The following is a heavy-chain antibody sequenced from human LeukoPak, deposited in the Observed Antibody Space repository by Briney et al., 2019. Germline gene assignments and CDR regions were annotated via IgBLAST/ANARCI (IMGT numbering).Heavy chain of an antibody. Sequence: PGGSLRLSCAASGFTFSSYSMNWVRQAPGKGLEWVSYISSSSSTIYYADSVKGRFTISRDNAKNSLYLQMNSLRAEDTAVYYCAREEIAALEDYYYYYYMDVWGKGTTVTVSS. D-gene: IGHD6-6*01. J-gene: IGHJ6*03. CDR1: GFTFSSYS. V-gene: IGHV3-48*01. CDR2: ISSSSSTI. CDR3: AREEIAALEDYYYYYYMDV.